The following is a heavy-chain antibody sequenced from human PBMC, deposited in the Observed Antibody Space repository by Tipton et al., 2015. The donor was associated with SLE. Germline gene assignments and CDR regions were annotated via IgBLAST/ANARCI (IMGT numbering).Heavy chain of an antibody. J-gene: IGHJ5*02. CDR1: GGSISDYY. CDR3: ARQSEYSDWTGFWFDP. CDR2: MFFSGNT. Sequence: TLSLTCTVSGGSISDYYWNWIRQPPGKGLEWIGYMFFSGNTHYPPTLNPSLKSRVTISGDMSKNQFSLKLTSVTAADTAVYYCARQSEYSDWTGFWFDPCGQGTLVTVSS. V-gene: IGHV4-59*08. D-gene: IGHD3/OR15-3a*01.